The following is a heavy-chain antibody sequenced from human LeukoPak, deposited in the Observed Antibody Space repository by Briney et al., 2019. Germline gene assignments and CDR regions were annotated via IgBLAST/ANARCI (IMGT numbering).Heavy chain of an antibody. Sequence: SETLSLTYTVSGGSISSYYWSWIRQPPGKGLEWIGYIYYSGSTNYNPSLKSRVTISVDTSKNQFSLKLSSVTAADTAVYYCASHSGIAVAGTLRYWGQGTLVTVSS. CDR2: IYYSGST. J-gene: IGHJ4*02. V-gene: IGHV4-59*08. D-gene: IGHD6-19*01. CDR3: ASHSGIAVAGTLRY. CDR1: GGSISSYY.